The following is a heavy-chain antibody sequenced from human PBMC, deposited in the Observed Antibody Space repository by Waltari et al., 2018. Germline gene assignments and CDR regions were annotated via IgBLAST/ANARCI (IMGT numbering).Heavy chain of an antibody. J-gene: IGHJ4*02. V-gene: IGHV3-23*01. D-gene: IGHD1-26*01. CDR3: AKDLSGSYYIIYYFDY. Sequence: EVQLLESGGGLVQPGGSLRLSCAASGFTFSSYAMSWVRQAPGKGLAWVSAISGSGGSTYYADSVKGRFTISRDNSKNTLYLQMNSLRAEDTAVYYCAKDLSGSYYIIYYFDYWGQGTLVTVSS. CDR2: ISGSGGST. CDR1: GFTFSSYA.